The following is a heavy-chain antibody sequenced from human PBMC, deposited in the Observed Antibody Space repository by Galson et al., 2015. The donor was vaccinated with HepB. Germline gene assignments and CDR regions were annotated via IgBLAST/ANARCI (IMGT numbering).Heavy chain of an antibody. J-gene: IGHJ3*02. Sequence: SVKVSCKASGYTFTSYYMHWVRQAPGQGLEWMGIINPSGGSTSYAQKFQGRVTMTRDTSTSTVYMELSSLRSEDTAVYYCARAGPPNYYGSGDAFDIWGQGTMVTVSS. CDR1: GYTFTSYY. CDR3: ARAGPPNYYGSGDAFDI. V-gene: IGHV1-46*01. CDR2: INPSGGST. D-gene: IGHD3-10*01.